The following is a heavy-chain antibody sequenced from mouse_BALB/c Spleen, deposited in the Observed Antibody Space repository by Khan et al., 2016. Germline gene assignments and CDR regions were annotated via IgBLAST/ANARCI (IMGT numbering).Heavy chain of an antibody. V-gene: IGHV1S137*01. D-gene: IGHD2-1*01. J-gene: IGHJ4*01. CDR1: GYTFTDYA. CDR3: AREGLNYDYPRDY. Sequence: QVQLQQSGAELVRPGVSVKISCKGSGYTFTDYAIHWVKQSHAKSLEWFGVISTYYGDTSYTQKFKGKATMTVDKSSSTAYMELARLTSEDSAIYYCAREGLNYDYPRDYWGQGTSVTVSS. CDR2: ISTYYGDT.